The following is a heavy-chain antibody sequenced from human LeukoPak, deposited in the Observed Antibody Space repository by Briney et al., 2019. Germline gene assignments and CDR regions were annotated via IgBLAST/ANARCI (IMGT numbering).Heavy chain of an antibody. CDR3: ARAIHYDILTGSPPLCWFDP. D-gene: IGHD3-9*01. CDR2: ISAYNGNT. Sequence: ASVKVSCKPSGYTFTSYGISWVRQAPGQGLEWMGWISAYNGNTNYAQKLQGRVTMSTVTSTSTAYMELRSLRSDDTAVYYCARAIHYDILTGSPPLCWFDPWGQGTLVTVSS. CDR1: GYTFTSYG. V-gene: IGHV1-18*04. J-gene: IGHJ5*02.